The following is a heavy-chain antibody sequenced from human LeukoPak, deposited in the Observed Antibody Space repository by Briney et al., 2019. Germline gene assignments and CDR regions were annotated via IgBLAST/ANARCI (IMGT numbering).Heavy chain of an antibody. J-gene: IGHJ4*02. V-gene: IGHV4-30-4*01. CDR1: GGSISSGDYY. D-gene: IGHD3-22*01. Sequence: SQTLSLTCTVSGGSISSGDYYWSWIRQPPGKGLEWIGYIYYSGSTYYNPSLKSRVTISVDTSKNQFSLKLSSVTAADTAVYYCARASNKDYYDSSGCYYDYWGQGTLVTVSS. CDR2: IYYSGST. CDR3: ARASNKDYYDSSGCYYDY.